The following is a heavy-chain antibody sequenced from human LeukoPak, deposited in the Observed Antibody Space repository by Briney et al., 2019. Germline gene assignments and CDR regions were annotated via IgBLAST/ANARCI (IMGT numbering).Heavy chain of an antibody. J-gene: IGHJ5*02. D-gene: IGHD3-3*01. CDR3: ARGVFWREADP. CDR2: IYYSGST. V-gene: IGHV4-59*01. Sequence: SETLSLTCTVSGGSITNYYWSWLRQSPEKGLEWIGYIYYSGSTNYNPSLKSRVTISVDTSKNQFSLKLSSVTAADTALYYCARGVFWREADPWGQGTLVTVSS. CDR1: GGSITNYY.